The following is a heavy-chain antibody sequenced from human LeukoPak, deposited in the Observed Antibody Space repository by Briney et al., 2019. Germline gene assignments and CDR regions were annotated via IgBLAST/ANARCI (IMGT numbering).Heavy chain of an antibody. V-gene: IGHV3-66*01. CDR2: IYSGGST. D-gene: IGHD6-13*01. J-gene: IGHJ6*02. CDR3: ARGIRAAAGIDYYYGMDV. CDR1: GFTVSSNY. Sequence: GGSQRLSCAASGFTVSSNYMSWVRQAPGKGLEWVSVIYSGGSTYYADSVKGRFTISRDNSKNTLYLQMNSLRAEDTAVYYCARGIRAAAGIDYYYGMDVWGQGTTVTVSS.